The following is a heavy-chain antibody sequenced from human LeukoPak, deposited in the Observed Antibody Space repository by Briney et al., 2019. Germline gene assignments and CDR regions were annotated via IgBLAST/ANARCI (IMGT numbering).Heavy chain of an antibody. CDR3: ARVSIAVAGTFDY. CDR1: GGSVGSGSYY. D-gene: IGHD6-19*01. V-gene: IGHV4-61*01. J-gene: IGHJ4*02. Sequence: SETLSLTCTVSGGSVGSGSYYWSWIRQPPGKGLEWIGYIYYSGSTNYNPSLKSRVTISVDTSKNQFSLKLSSVTAADTAVYYCARVSIAVAGTFDYWGQGTLVTVSS. CDR2: IYYSGST.